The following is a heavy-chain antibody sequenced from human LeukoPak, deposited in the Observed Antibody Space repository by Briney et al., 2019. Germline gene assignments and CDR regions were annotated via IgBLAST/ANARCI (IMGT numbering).Heavy chain of an antibody. J-gene: IGHJ6*04. V-gene: IGHV1-3*01. CDR3: ARGLGGRRVYYYYGMDV. CDR1: GYTFTSYA. D-gene: IGHD3-16*01. CDR2: INAGNGNT. Sequence: ASVKVSCKASGYTFTSYAMHWVRQAPGQRLEWVGWINAGNGNTKYSQKFQGRVTITRDTSASTAYMELSSLRSEDTAVCYCARGLGGRRVYYYYGMDVWGKGTTVTVSS.